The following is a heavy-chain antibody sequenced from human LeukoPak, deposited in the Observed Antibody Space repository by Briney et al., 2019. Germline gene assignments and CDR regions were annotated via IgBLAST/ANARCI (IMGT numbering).Heavy chain of an antibody. CDR3: VRGSRSSGWDLRAMGDYFDF. Sequence: ASVKVSCKASGGTFNNYAINWVRQAPGQGLEWMGGIIPIFGSSNYAQKFQGRVTITADESTTTAYMELSSLRSEDTAVYYCVRGSRSSGWDLRAMGDYFDFWGQGTLVTVSS. CDR2: IIPIFGSS. V-gene: IGHV1-69*13. D-gene: IGHD6-19*01. J-gene: IGHJ4*02. CDR1: GGTFNNYA.